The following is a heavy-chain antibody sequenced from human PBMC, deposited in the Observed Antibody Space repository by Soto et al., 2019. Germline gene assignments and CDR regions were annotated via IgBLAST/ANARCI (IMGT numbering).Heavy chain of an antibody. Sequence: AGGSLRLSCAASGFTFSNYAMNWVRQAPGKGLEWVSVASGSGADTYYADSVKGRFTISRDNSKSTLFLQMNSLRADDTAIYYCAKHRESGRYLVSDYWGQGTLVTVSS. CDR3: AKHRESGRYLVSDY. CDR1: GFTFSNYA. D-gene: IGHD1-26*01. CDR2: ASGSGADT. V-gene: IGHV3-23*01. J-gene: IGHJ4*02.